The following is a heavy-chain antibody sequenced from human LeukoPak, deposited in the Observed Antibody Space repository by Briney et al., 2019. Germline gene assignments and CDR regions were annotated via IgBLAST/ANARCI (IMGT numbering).Heavy chain of an antibody. CDR2: INSNSGDT. J-gene: IGHJ4*02. CDR3: TRGGDGIRGDFDY. D-gene: IGHD5-24*01. CDR1: GYTFTAYY. V-gene: IGHV1-2*02. Sequence: ASVTVSCKASGYTFTAYYLHWVRQAPGQGLEWMGWINSNSGDTNYAQKFQGGVTMTRDTSINTAYMELSSLRSGDAAIYYCTRGGDGIRGDFDYWGQGTLVTVSS.